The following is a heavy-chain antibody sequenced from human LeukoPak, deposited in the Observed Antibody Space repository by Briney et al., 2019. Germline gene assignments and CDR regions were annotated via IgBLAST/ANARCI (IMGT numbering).Heavy chain of an antibody. D-gene: IGHD3-10*01. CDR3: ARDSIWFGEPMGPDWFDP. CDR2: ISSSSSCI. J-gene: IGHJ5*02. CDR1: GFTFSSYS. Sequence: GGSLRLSCAASGFTFSSYSMNWVRQAPGKGLEWVSSISSSSSCIYYADSVKGRFTISRDNAKNSLYLQMNSLRAEDTAVYYCARDSIWFGEPMGPDWFDPWGQGTLVTVSS. V-gene: IGHV3-21*01.